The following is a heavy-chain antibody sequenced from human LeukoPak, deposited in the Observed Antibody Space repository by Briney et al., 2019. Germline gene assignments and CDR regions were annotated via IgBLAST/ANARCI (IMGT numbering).Heavy chain of an antibody. CDR3: AREDFGGWSTGYLDY. J-gene: IGHJ4*02. D-gene: IGHD4-23*01. CDR1: GGTFISYA. V-gene: IGHV1-69*13. CDR2: IIPIFGTA. Sequence: SVKVSCKASGGTFISYAISWVRQAPGQGLEWMGGIIPIFGTASYAQKFQGRVTITADESTSTAYMELSSLRSEDTAVYYCAREDFGGWSTGYLDYWGQGTLVTVSS.